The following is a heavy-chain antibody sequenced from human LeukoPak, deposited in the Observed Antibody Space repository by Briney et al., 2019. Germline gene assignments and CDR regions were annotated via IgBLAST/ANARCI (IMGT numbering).Heavy chain of an antibody. CDR3: AREASSGGYGAPFDY. D-gene: IGHD5-12*01. CDR2: IYSGGST. Sequence: GGSLRLSCAASGFTVSSNYMSWVRQAPGKGLEWVSVIYSGGSTYYADPVKGRFTISRDNSKNTLYLQMNSLRAEDTAVYYCAREASSGGYGAPFDYWGQGTLVTVSS. CDR1: GFTVSSNY. V-gene: IGHV3-53*01. J-gene: IGHJ4*02.